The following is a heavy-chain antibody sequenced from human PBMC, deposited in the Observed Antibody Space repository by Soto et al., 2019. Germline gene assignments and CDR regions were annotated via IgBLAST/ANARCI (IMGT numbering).Heavy chain of an antibody. J-gene: IGHJ4*02. CDR2: INHSGST. D-gene: IGHD3-9*01. V-gene: IGHV4-34*01. Sequence: SETLSITCAVYGGSFSGYYWSWIRQPPGKGLEWIGEINHSGSTNYNPSLKSRVTISVDTSKNQFSLKLSSVTAADTAVYYCARDPNYDILTGYYTDYWGQGTLVTVSS. CDR3: ARDPNYDILTGYYTDY. CDR1: GGSFSGYY.